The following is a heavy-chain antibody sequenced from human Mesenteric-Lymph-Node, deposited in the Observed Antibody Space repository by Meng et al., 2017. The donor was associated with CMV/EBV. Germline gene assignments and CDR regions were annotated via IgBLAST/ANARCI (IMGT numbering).Heavy chain of an antibody. D-gene: IGHD3-10*01. CDR1: GFTFSSYS. V-gene: IGHV3-48*04. CDR3: ARDLKNTSYYDSGSSFDY. J-gene: IGHJ4*02. Sequence: GESLKISCAASGFTFSSYSMNWVRQAPGKGLEWVSYISSSSSTIYYADSVKGRFTISRDNAKSSLYLQMNSLRVEDTAMYYCARDLKNTSYYDSGSSFDYWGQGTLVTVSS. CDR2: ISSSSSTI.